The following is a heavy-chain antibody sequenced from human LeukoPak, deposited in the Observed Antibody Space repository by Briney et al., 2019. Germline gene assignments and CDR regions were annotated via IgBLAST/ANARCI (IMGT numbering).Heavy chain of an antibody. D-gene: IGHD3-3*01. CDR3: AKDDKEYYDFWSGYSSPNWFDP. CDR2: ISGSGGST. J-gene: IGHJ5*02. V-gene: IGHV3-23*01. CDR1: GFTFSSYA. Sequence: GGSLRLSCAASGFTFSSYAMSWVRQAPGKGLEWVSAISGSGGSTYSADSVKGRFTISRDNSKNPLYLQMNSMRAEDTAVYYCAKDDKEYYDFWSGYSSPNWFDPWGQGTLVTVSS.